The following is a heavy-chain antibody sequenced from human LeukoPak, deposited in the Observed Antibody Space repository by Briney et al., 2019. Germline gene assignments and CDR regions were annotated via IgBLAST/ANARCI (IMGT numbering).Heavy chain of an antibody. CDR2: IYHSGST. J-gene: IGHJ6*03. Sequence: PSETLSLTCAVSGGSLSTTSWWVWLRQPPGKGLEWIGEIYHSGSTNYNPSLKSRVTISVDTSKNQFSLKLSSVTAADTAVYYCARSVEGYCRGGSCYYYSYYMDVWGKGTTVTVSS. D-gene: IGHD2-15*01. V-gene: IGHV4-4*02. CDR3: ARSVEGYCRGGSCYYYSYYMDV. CDR1: GGSLSTTSW.